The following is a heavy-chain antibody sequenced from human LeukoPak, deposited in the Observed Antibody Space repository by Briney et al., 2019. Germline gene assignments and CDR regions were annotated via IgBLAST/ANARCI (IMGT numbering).Heavy chain of an antibody. CDR3: AREGYYYDSSGYPY. V-gene: IGHV1-8*01. CDR2: MNPNSGNT. CDR1: GYTFTSYD. D-gene: IGHD3-22*01. J-gene: IGHJ4*02. Sequence: ASVKVSCKASGYTFTSYDINWVGQATGQGLEWMGWMNPNSGNTGYAQKFQGRVTMTRNTSISTAYMELSSLRSEDTAVYYCAREGYYYDSSGYPYWGQGTLVTVSS.